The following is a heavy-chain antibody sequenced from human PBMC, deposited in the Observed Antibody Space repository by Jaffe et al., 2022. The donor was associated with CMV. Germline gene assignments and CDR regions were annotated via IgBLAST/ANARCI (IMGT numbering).Heavy chain of an antibody. CDR2: IDPSDSYT. V-gene: IGHV5-10-1*03. Sequence: EVQLVQSGAEVKKPGESLRISCKGSGYSFTSYWISWVRQMPGKGLEWMGRIDPSDSYTNYSPSFQGHVTISADKSISTAYLQWSSLKASDTAMYYCARPGPGSYSRVENAFDIWGQGTMVTVSS. J-gene: IGHJ3*02. CDR1: GYSFTSYW. D-gene: IGHD1-26*01. CDR3: ARPGPGSYSRVENAFDI.